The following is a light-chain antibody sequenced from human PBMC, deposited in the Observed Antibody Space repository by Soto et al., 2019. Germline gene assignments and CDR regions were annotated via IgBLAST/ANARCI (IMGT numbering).Light chain of an antibody. J-gene: IGLJ2*01. CDR1: SSDVGGYNL. CDR3: SSYAGSNIV. CDR2: EVS. Sequence: QSALTQPASVSGSPGQSITISCTGTSSDVGGYNLVSWYQQHPGEAPKLMIYEVSKRPSGVPDRFSGSKSDNTASLTVSGLQAEDEADYYCSSYAGSNIVFGGGTKLTVL. V-gene: IGLV2-8*01.